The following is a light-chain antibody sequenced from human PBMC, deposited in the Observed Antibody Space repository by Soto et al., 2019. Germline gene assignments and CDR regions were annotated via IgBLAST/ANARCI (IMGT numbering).Light chain of an antibody. CDR2: GAS. CDR3: QQYGSSHPCT. V-gene: IGKV3-20*01. Sequence: EIVLTQSPGTLSLSPGERSTLSCRASQSVSSSYLAWYQQKPGQAPRLLIYGASSRATGIPDRFSGSGYGTDFTLTNSRMEPEDFAVYYCQQYGSSHPCTFDQGTKLEIK. J-gene: IGKJ2*02. CDR1: QSVSSSY.